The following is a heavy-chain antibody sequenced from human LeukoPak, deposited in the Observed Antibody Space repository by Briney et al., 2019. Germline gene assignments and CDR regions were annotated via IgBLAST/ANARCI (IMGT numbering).Heavy chain of an antibody. CDR1: GHTFTSYY. D-gene: IGHD4-11*01. J-gene: IGHJ6*03. V-gene: IGHV1-46*01. CDR2: INPSGGST. Sequence: GASVKVSCKASGHTFTSYYMHWVRQAPGQGLEWMGIINPSGGSTSYAQKFQGRVTMTRDTSTSTVYMELSSLRSEDTAVYYCARAALTSVTAYYYYYYMDVWGKGTTVTVSS. CDR3: ARAALTSVTAYYYYYYMDV.